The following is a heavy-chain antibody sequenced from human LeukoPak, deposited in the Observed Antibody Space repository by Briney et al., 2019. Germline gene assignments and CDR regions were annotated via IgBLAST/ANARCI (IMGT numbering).Heavy chain of an antibody. D-gene: IGHD3-3*01. CDR3: ARDDDSSFDP. Sequence: ASVKVSCKASGGTFSIYAISWVRQAPGQGLEWMGGIIPIFGTANYAQKFQGRVTITADESTSTAYMELSSLRSEDTAVYYCARDDDSSFDPWGQGTLVTVSS. J-gene: IGHJ5*02. CDR1: GGTFSIYA. CDR2: IIPIFGTA. V-gene: IGHV1-69*13.